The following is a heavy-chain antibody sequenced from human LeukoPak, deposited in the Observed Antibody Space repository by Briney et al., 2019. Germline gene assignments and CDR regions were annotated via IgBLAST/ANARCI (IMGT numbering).Heavy chain of an antibody. CDR1: GGSISSGNYY. CDR3: ASHSRYSYGPSDY. CDR2: IYINGST. Sequence: NSSETLSLTCTVSGGSISSGNYYWSWVRQPAGKGLEWIGRIYINGSTKYHPSLKSRVTISVDTSKNQFSLKLSSVTAADTAVYYWASHSRYSYGPSDYWGQGTLVTVSS. D-gene: IGHD5-18*01. J-gene: IGHJ4*02. V-gene: IGHV4-61*02.